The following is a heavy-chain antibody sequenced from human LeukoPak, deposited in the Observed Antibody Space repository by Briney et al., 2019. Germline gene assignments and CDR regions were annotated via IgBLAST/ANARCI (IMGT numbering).Heavy chain of an antibody. D-gene: IGHD1/OR15-1a*01. CDR3: ARGLVRWKNEALHY. J-gene: IGHJ4*02. CDR1: GGSFGGYY. Sequence: SETLSLTCAVYGGSFGGYYWSWIRQPPGKGLEWIGEINHSGSTNYNPSLKSRVTISVDTSKNQFSLKLSSVTAADTAVYYCARGLVRWKNEALHYWGQGTLVTVSS. CDR2: INHSGST. V-gene: IGHV4-34*01.